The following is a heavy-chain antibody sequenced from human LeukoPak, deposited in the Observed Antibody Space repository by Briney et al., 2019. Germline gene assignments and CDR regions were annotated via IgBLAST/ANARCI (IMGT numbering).Heavy chain of an antibody. V-gene: IGHV4-59*08. J-gene: IGHJ4*02. Sequence: SETLSLTCTVSGGSIGSYYWSWIRQPPGKGLEWIGYIYYSGSTDYNPSLKSCVTISVDTSKNQFSLKLSSVTAADTAVYYCARRVSGSLYYFDYWGQGTLVTVSS. D-gene: IGHD3-10*01. CDR1: GGSIGSYY. CDR2: IYYSGST. CDR3: ARRVSGSLYYFDY.